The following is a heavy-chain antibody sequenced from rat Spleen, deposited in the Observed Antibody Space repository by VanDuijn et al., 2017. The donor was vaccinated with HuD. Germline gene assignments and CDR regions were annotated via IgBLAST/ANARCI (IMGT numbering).Heavy chain of an antibody. V-gene: IGHV5-27*01. CDR3: TTMVG. CDR1: GFTFNSYD. D-gene: IGHD1-1*01. CDR2: ISPSGGFT. J-gene: IGHJ2*01. Sequence: EVQLVESGGGLVQPGGSLKLSCAVSGFTFNSYDMAWVRQAPTKGLEWVASISPSGGFTYYRDSVKGRFTISRDDAESTLYLQMDSLRSEDTATYYCTTMVGWGQGVMVTISS.